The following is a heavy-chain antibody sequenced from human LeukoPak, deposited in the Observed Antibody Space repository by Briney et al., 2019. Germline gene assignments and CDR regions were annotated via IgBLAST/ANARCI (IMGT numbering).Heavy chain of an antibody. CDR3: ARVPTSGSYYGIFDY. D-gene: IGHD1-26*01. CDR1: GGSISSYY. V-gene: IGHV4-59*01. Sequence: SETLSLTCTVSGGSISSYYWSWIRQPPGKGLEWIGYIYYSGSTNYNPSLKSQVTISVDTSKNQFSLKLSSVTAADTAVYYCARVPTSGSYYGIFDYWGQGTLITVSS. J-gene: IGHJ4*02. CDR2: IYYSGST.